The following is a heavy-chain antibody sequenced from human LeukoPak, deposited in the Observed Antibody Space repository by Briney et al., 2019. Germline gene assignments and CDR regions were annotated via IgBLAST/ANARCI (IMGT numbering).Heavy chain of an antibody. CDR2: IDPSGGST. J-gene: IGHJ3*02. Sequence: ASVKVSCKASGYTFTSYYMYWVRQAPGQGPEWMGIIDPSGGSTSYAQNFQGGVTMTRDTSTTTAYMELGSLRSEDTAVYYCARDRITMKVVPGSDAFDIWGQGTMVIVSS. CDR1: GYTFTSYY. CDR3: ARDRITMKVVPGSDAFDI. D-gene: IGHD3-22*01. V-gene: IGHV1-46*01.